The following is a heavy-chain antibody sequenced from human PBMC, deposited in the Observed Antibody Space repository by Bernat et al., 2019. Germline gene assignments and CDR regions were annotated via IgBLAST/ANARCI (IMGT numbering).Heavy chain of an antibody. V-gene: IGHV4-39*02. D-gene: IGHD4-11*01. Sequence: QLQLQESGPGLVKPSETLSLTCTGSGGSISSSRYYWGWIRQPPGKGLEWIGSISYSWSTYYNPSLKSRVTISVDTPKNHFSLKLSSVTVADTAVYYCARVDYSNYYYGMDVWGQGTTVTVSS. CDR1: GGSISSSRYY. J-gene: IGHJ6*02. CDR2: ISYSWST. CDR3: ARVDYSNYYYGMDV.